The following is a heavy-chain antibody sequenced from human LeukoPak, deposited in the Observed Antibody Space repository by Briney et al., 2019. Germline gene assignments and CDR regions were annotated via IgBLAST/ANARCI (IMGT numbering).Heavy chain of an antibody. J-gene: IGHJ1*01. CDR1: GGSISNYH. CDR2: IYNIEST. V-gene: IGHV4-59*13. D-gene: IGHD6-6*01. Sequence: SETLSLTCTVSGGSISNYHWSWIRQPPGRGLEYIGYIYNIESTYYNPSLKSRVTISADTSKKQFSLKLSSVTAADTAVYYCARGGAARLHFQNWGQGTLVTVSS. CDR3: ARGGAARLHFQN.